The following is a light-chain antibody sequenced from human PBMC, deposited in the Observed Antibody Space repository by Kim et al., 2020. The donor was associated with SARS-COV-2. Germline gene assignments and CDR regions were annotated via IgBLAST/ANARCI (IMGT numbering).Light chain of an antibody. CDR3: CSYAGSYTV. CDR2: DVS. J-gene: IGLJ2*01. V-gene: IGLV2-11*03. Sequence: GQSVTISCTGTSNDVGGYNYVSWYQQHPGKAPKLMIYDVSNRPSGVPDRFSGSKSGNTASLTISGLQPEDEADYYCCSYAGSYTVFGGGTQLDRP. CDR1: SNDVGGYNY.